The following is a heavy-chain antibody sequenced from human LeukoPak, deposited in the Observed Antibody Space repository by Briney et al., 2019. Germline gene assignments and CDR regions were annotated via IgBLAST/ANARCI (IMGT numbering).Heavy chain of an antibody. D-gene: IGHD6-19*01. CDR1: GFTFSDYY. Sequence: PGGSLRLSCAASGFTFSDYYMSWIRQAPGKGLEWVSYISSSGSTIYYADSVKGRFTISRDNAKNTLYLQMNSLRAEDTAVYYCAKDLKTVAGGTFDYWGQGTLVTVSS. CDR3: AKDLKTVAGGTFDY. J-gene: IGHJ4*02. CDR2: ISSSGSTI. V-gene: IGHV3-11*01.